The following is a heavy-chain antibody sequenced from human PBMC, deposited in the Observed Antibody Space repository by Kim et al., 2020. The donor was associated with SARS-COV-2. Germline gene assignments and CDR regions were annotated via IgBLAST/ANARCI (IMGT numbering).Heavy chain of an antibody. V-gene: IGHV4-59*13. Sequence: SETLSLTCTVSGGSISTYYWSWIRQPPGKGLEWIGYIYYTGSTNYNASLKSRVTISVDTSKNQFSLKLTSVTAADTAVYYCARELSSGWYGPIDYWGQGTLVTVSS. CDR1: GGSISTYY. CDR3: ARELSSGWYGPIDY. D-gene: IGHD6-19*01. CDR2: IYYTGST. J-gene: IGHJ4*02.